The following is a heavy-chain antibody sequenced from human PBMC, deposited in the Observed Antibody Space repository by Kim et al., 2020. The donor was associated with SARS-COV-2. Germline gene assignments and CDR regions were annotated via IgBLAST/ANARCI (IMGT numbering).Heavy chain of an antibody. D-gene: IGHD3-16*01. J-gene: IGHJ4*02. CDR3: AREWVVGAYYCDD. Sequence: SPTLNSRDTISVDTSKIQFSLELSSVTAADTAVYYCAREWVVGAYYCDDWGQGTLVTVSS. V-gene: IGHV4-59*01.